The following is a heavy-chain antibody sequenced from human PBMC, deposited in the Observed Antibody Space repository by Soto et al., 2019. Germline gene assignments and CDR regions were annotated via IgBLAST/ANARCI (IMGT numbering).Heavy chain of an antibody. Sequence: GGSLRLSCAASGFSFATYRMNWVRQAPGKGLEWVSNIKQDGSEKYYVDSVKGRFTISRDTAKNSLYLQMSSLRAEDTAINYCARGPELATYPHPGLDYWGQGTLVTVSS. J-gene: IGHJ4*02. CDR1: GFSFATYR. D-gene: IGHD1-7*01. V-gene: IGHV3-7*01. CDR2: IKQDGSEK. CDR3: ARGPELATYPHPGLDY.